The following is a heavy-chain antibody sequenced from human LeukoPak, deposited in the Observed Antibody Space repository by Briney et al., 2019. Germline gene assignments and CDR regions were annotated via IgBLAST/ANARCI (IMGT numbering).Heavy chain of an antibody. D-gene: IGHD2-2*01. J-gene: IGHJ5*02. CDR1: GYRFTSYW. CDR2: IYPGDSDT. V-gene: IGHV5-51*01. Sequence: PGESLKISCKGSGYRFTSYWIGWVRQMPGKGLEWMGIIYPGDSDTRYSPSFQGQVTISADKSISTAYLQWSSLKASDTAMYYCARHAGHCSSTSCSWFDPWGQGTLVTVSS. CDR3: ARHAGHCSSTSCSWFDP.